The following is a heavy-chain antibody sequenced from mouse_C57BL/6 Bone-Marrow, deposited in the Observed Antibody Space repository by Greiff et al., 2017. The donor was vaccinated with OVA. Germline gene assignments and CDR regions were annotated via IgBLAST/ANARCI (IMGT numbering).Heavy chain of an antibody. Sequence: SGPELVKPGASVKISCKASGYSFTDYNMNWVKQSNGKSLEWIGVINPNYGTTSYNQKFKGKATLTVDQSSSTAYMQLNSLTSEDSAVYYCARARKLYYDYDEAWFAYWGQGTLVTVSA. J-gene: IGHJ3*01. CDR2: INPNYGTT. D-gene: IGHD2-4*01. CDR1: GYSFTDYN. CDR3: ARARKLYYDYDEAWFAY. V-gene: IGHV1-39*01.